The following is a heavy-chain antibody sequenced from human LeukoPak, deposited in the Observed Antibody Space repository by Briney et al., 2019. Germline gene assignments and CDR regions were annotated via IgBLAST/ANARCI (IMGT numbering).Heavy chain of an antibody. CDR1: GYTFTSYY. CDR3: ARDRGSGSYWYFDY. D-gene: IGHD1-26*01. CDR2: INPCGGST. V-gene: IGHV1-46*03. J-gene: IGHJ4*02. Sequence: ASVKVSCKASGYTFTSYYMHWVRQAPGQGLEWMGIINPCGGSTSYAQKFPGRVTMTRDTSTSTVYMELSSLTSEDPAVYYCARDRGSGSYWYFDYWGQGTLVTVSS.